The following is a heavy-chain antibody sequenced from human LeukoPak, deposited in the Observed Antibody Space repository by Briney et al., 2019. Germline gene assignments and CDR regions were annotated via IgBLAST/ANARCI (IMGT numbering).Heavy chain of an antibody. CDR2: INPSGGST. J-gene: IGHJ4*02. V-gene: IGHV1-46*01. CDR1: GYTFTSYY. CDR3: ARLPQFQLWVHQPLNY. Sequence: ASVKVSCKASGYTFTSYYMHWVRQAPGQGLEWMGIINPSGGSTSYAQKFQGRVTMTRDMSTSTVYMELSSLRSEDTAVYYCARLPQFQLWVHQPLNYWGQGTLVTVSS. D-gene: IGHD5-18*01.